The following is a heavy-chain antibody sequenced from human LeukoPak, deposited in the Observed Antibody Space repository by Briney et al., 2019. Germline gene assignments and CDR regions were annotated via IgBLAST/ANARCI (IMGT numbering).Heavy chain of an antibody. V-gene: IGHV3-66*01. CDR1: EFTVSSNY. Sequence: GGSLRLSCAASEFTVSSNYMNWVRQAPGKGLEWVSVIYSGGSTYYADSVKGRFTISRDNSKNTLYLQMGSLRIEDMAIYYCARSSGDFDHYYGMDVWGQGTTVTVSS. J-gene: IGHJ6*02. CDR3: ARSSGDFDHYYGMDV. CDR2: IYSGGST. D-gene: IGHD1-26*01.